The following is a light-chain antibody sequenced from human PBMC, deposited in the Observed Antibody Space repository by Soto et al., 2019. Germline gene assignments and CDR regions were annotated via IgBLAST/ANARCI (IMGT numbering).Light chain of an antibody. J-gene: IGKJ1*01. CDR3: KQSNNYPWT. CDR2: EAA. Sequence: DMQMTQSPSTLSASVGDRVTITCRASQYIHNYLAWYQQKPGEAPKLLIYEAANLESGVPSRFSGSGTGTEFTHTISSLQPDDFATYYCKQSNNYPWTFGQGTRVEI. V-gene: IGKV1-5*03. CDR1: QYIHNY.